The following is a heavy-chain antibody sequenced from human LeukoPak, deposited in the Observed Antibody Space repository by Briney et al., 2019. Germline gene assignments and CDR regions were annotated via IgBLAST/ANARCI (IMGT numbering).Heavy chain of an antibody. J-gene: IGHJ4*02. D-gene: IGHD6-13*01. Sequence: GGSLTLSCAASGFTFSSYERNWVRQPPGKGLEWISYISSSGSTMYYADSVKGRFTISRDNAKNSLYLQMNSLRAEDTAIYYCASSSWYALDYWGQGTLVTVSS. CDR3: ASSSWYALDY. CDR1: GFTFSSYE. CDR2: ISSSGSTM. V-gene: IGHV3-48*03.